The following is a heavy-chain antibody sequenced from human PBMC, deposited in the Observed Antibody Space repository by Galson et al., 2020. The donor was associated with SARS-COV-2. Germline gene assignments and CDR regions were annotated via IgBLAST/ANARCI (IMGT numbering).Heavy chain of an antibody. V-gene: IGHV2-5*02. J-gene: IGHJ3*02. CDR2: IYWDDDK. D-gene: IGHD3-22*01. CDR1: GFSLSTSGVG. Sequence: VSGPTLVKPTQTLTLTCTFSGFSLSTSGVGVGWIRQPPGKALEWLALIYWDDDKRYSPSLKSRLTITKDTSKNQVVLTMTNMDPVDTATYYCARTYYYDSSGYYPHDAFDIWGKGTMVTVSS. CDR3: ARTYYYDSSGYYPHDAFDI.